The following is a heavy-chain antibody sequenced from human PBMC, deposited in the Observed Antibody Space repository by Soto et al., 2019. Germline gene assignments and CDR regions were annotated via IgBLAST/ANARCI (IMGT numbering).Heavy chain of an antibody. J-gene: IGHJ6*02. CDR2: ISPNSGGT. V-gene: IGHV1-2*02. CDR3: ARVANTIFGVVIIPPSHYYYGMDV. D-gene: IGHD3-3*01. Sequence: GASVKVSCKASGYTFTGYYMHWVRQAPGQGLEWMGWISPNSGGTNYAQKFRGRVTMTRDTSISTAYMELSRLRSDDTAVYYCARVANTIFGVVIIPPSHYYYGMDVWGQGTTVTVSS. CDR1: GYTFTGYY.